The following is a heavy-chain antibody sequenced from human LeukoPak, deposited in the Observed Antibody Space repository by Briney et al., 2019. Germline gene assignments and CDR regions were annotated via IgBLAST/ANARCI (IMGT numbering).Heavy chain of an antibody. CDR2: IYYSGST. Sequence: SGTLSLTCTVSGGSISSYYWSWIRQPPGKGLEWIGYIYYSGSTNYNPSLKSRVTISVDTSKNQFSLKLSSVTAADTAVYYCARERNWFDPWGQGTLVTVSS. CDR1: GGSISSYY. CDR3: ARERNWFDP. J-gene: IGHJ5*02. V-gene: IGHV4-59*01.